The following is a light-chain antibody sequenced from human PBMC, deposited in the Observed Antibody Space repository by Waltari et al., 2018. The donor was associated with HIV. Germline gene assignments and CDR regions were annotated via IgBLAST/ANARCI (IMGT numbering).Light chain of an antibody. CDR2: EVN. CDR3: CSYAGSSTSVV. V-gene: IGLV2-23*02. Sequence: QSALNQSASVSGSPGQSITISCTGTSSDVGSYNLVSWYQHHPGKAPKLMIYEVNKRPPGVSNRSSGSKSGNPASLTISGLQAEDEADYYCCSYAGSSTSVVFGGGTKLTVL. J-gene: IGLJ2*01. CDR1: SSDVGSYNL.